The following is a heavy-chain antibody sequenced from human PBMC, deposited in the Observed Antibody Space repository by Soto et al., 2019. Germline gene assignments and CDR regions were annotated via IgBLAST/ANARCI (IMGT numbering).Heavy chain of an antibody. Sequence: QVQLVQSGAEVKKPGSSVKVSCKASGGTFSSYAISWVRQAPGQGLEWMGGIIPIVGTANYAQKFQGRVTITADEATSTAYMELSSLRSEDTAVYYCARSYYYDSSGPSLGYYYYGMDVWGQGTTVTVSS. CDR1: GGTFSSYA. V-gene: IGHV1-69*01. J-gene: IGHJ6*02. CDR3: ARSYYYDSSGPSLGYYYYGMDV. CDR2: IIPIVGTA. D-gene: IGHD3-22*01.